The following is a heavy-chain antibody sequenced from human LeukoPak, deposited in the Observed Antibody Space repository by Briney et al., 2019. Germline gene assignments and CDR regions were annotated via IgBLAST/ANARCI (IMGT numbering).Heavy chain of an antibody. J-gene: IGHJ6*03. Sequence: GGSLRLSCAASGFTFSSYAMSWVRQAPGKGLEWVSYISSSSSTIYYADSVKGRFTISRDNAKNSLYLQMNGLRDEDTAVYYCARDEAGATVYYYYMDVWGKGTTVTVSS. CDR1: GFTFSSYA. CDR2: ISSSSSTI. V-gene: IGHV3-48*02. D-gene: IGHD1-26*01. CDR3: ARDEAGATVYYYYMDV.